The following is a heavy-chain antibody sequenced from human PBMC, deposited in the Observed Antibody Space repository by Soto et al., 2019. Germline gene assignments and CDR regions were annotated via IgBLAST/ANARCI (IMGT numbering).Heavy chain of an antibody. V-gene: IGHV4-4*07. CDR1: GGSISSYY. CDR2: IYTSGNT. CDR3: ARAAGPPRGHYYYQMDV. Sequence: XETLSLTCTVAGGSISSYYWSWIRQPAGKGLEWIGRIYTSGNTNYNPSLKSRFSISRDTSKNALHLQMDSLTVDDTGVYYCARAAGPPRGHYYYQMDVWGQGTAVTVSS. J-gene: IGHJ6*02. D-gene: IGHD6-25*01.